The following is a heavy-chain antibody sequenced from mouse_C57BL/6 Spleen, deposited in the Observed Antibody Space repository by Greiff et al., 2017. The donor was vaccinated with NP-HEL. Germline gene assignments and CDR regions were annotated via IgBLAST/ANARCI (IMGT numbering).Heavy chain of an antibody. J-gene: IGHJ2*01. V-gene: IGHV1-26*01. CDR2: INPNNGGT. CDR3: ARRRVYYFDY. CDR1: GYTFTDYY. Sequence: EVQLQQSGPELVKPGASVKISCKASGYTFTDYYMNWVKQSLGKSLEWIGDINPNNGGTSYNQKFKGKATLTVDKSSSTAYMELRSLTSEDSAVYYCARRRVYYFDYWGQGTTLTVSS.